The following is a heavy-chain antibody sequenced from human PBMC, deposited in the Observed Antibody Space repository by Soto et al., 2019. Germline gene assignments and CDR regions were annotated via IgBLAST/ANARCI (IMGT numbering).Heavy chain of an antibody. J-gene: IGHJ6*02. CDR1: GYTFTGYY. V-gene: IGHV1-2*04. CDR3: ALDYYDSSGNYYYGMDV. Sequence: ASVKVSCKASGYTFTGYYMHWVRQAPGQGLERMGWINPNSGGTNYAQKFQGWVTMTRDTSISSAYMELSRLRSDDTAVYYCALDYYDSSGNYYYGMDVWGQGTTVTVSS. CDR2: INPNSGGT. D-gene: IGHD3-22*01.